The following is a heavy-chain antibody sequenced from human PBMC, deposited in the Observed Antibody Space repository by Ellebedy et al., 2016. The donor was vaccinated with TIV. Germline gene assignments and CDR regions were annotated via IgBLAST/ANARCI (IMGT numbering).Heavy chain of an antibody. CDR2: INHSGST. J-gene: IGHJ4*02. D-gene: IGHD3-10*01. CDR1: GGSFSGYY. Sequence: SETLSLTCAVYGGSFSGYYWSWIRQPPGKGLEWIGEINHSGSTNYNPSLKSRVTISVDTSKNQFSLKLSSVTAADTAVYYCARHKEDLMVRGVINPFDYWGQGTLVTVSS. CDR3: ARHKEDLMVRGVINPFDY. V-gene: IGHV4-34*01.